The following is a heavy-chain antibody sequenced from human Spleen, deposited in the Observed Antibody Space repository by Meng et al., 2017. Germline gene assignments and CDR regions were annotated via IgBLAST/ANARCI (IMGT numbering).Heavy chain of an antibody. J-gene: IGHJ4*02. Sequence: SETLSPTCTVSSDSISSYHWNWIRQPPGKGLEWIGYIYYSGSTNYNPSLKSRVTISVDTSKNQFSLKLSSVTAADTAVYYCARTKYFFITSGYYYFDYWGQGALVTVSS. CDR1: SDSISSYH. CDR3: ARTKYFFITSGYYYFDY. D-gene: IGHD3-22*01. V-gene: IGHV4-59*01. CDR2: IYYSGST.